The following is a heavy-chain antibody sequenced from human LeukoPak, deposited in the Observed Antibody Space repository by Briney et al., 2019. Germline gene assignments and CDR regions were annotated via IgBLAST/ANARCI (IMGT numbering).Heavy chain of an antibody. J-gene: IGHJ4*02. CDR3: ARKTGYYFHPCDS. D-gene: IGHD3-22*01. CDR2: INYSETT. CDR1: GGSFSGYY. V-gene: IGHV4-34*01. Sequence: SETLSLTCAVYGGSFSGYYWTWIRQPPGKGLEWIGEINYSETTNYNPSLKGRVTISIDTSKNQFSLNLTSVTAADTAVYYCARKTGYYFHPCDSWGQGTLVTVSS.